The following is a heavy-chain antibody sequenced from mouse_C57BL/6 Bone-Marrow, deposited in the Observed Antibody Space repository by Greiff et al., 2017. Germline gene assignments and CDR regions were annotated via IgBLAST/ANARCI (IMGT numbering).Heavy chain of an antibody. V-gene: IGHV7-3*01. Sequence: EVKLMESGGGLVQPGGSLSLSCAASGFTFTDYYMSWVRQPPGKALEWLGFIRNKANGYTTEYSASVKGRFTISRDNSQSILYLQMNALRAEDSATYYWARYRRDYGFAYWGQGTLVTVSA. CDR1: GFTFTDYY. D-gene: IGHD1-1*01. J-gene: IGHJ3*01. CDR3: ARYRRDYGFAY. CDR2: IRNKANGYTT.